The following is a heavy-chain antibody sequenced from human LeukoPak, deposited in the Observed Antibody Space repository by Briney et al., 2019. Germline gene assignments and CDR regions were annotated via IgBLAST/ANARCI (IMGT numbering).Heavy chain of an antibody. D-gene: IGHD2-2*02. CDR3: ARDSPERDVVVVPSTIRGGIDY. Sequence: GGSLRLSCAASGFTFSHYVMHWVRQAPGKGLDWVAVISHDGRNKYYADSVKGRFTISRDNFKNTVYLQMNSLRAEDAAVYYCARDSPERDVVVVPSTIRGGIDYWGQGILVTVSS. CDR1: GFTFSHYV. CDR2: ISHDGRNK. J-gene: IGHJ4*02. V-gene: IGHV3-30*04.